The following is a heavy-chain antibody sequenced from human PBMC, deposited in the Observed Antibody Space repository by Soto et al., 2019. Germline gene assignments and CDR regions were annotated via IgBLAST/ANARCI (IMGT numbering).Heavy chain of an antibody. CDR3: AKEKPYGGAAQLIDY. D-gene: IGHD6-6*01. V-gene: IGHV3-23*01. CDR2: ISGRGSMT. CDR1: GFTFSSYV. Sequence: VQLLESGGGLVQPGGSLRLSCAASGFTFSSYVMSWGGQAPGTGLEWCSAISGRGSMTYYANSAKGRITIPRDTSKNRWYLLMKSLRAEDTVIDNCAKEKPYGGAAQLIDYWGQGTLVTVSS. J-gene: IGHJ4*02.